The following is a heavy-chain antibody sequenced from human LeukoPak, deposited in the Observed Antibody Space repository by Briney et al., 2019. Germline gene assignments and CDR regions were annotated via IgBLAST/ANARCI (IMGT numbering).Heavy chain of an antibody. D-gene: IGHD6-19*01. Sequence: SETLSLTCIVSGGSISSGSYYWSWIRQPPGKGLEWIGEINHSGSTNYNPSLKSRVTISVDTSKNQFSLKLSSVTAADTAVYYCARATPSGWYWYWGQGTLVTVSS. V-gene: IGHV4-39*07. CDR2: INHSGST. CDR1: GGSISSGSYY. CDR3: ARATPSGWYWY. J-gene: IGHJ4*02.